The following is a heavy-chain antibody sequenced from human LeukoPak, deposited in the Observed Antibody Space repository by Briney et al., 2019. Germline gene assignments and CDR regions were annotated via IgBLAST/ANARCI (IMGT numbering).Heavy chain of an antibody. CDR3: ARVGSGSWSDY. CDR1: GYTFTSYG. V-gene: IGHV1-69*05. Sequence: GASVKVSCKASGYTFTSYGISWVRQAPGQGLEWMGRIIPIFGTANYAQKFQGRVTITTDESTSTAYMELSSLRSEDTAVYYCARVGSGSWSDYWGQGTLVTVSS. J-gene: IGHJ4*02. CDR2: IIPIFGTA. D-gene: IGHD3-10*01.